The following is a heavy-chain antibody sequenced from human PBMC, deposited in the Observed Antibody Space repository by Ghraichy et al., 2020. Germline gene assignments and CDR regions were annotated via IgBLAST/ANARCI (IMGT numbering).Heavy chain of an antibody. V-gene: IGHV3-7*01. Sequence: GGSLRLCCEASGFTFSSYWMNWVRQAPGKGLEWVANIKNDGSEKSYVDSVEGRFTVSRDNVMNSLYLQMNNLRVEDTAVYFCARDFDFWTGFSDQFYYYMDVWGKGTTVTVSS. CDR3: ARDFDFWTGFSDQFYYYMDV. CDR1: GFTFSSYW. J-gene: IGHJ6*03. CDR2: IKNDGSEK. D-gene: IGHD3/OR15-3a*01.